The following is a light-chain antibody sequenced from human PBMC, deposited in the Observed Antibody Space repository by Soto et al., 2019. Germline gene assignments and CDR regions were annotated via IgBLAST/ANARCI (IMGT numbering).Light chain of an antibody. J-gene: IGLJ2*01. CDR2: QDT. V-gene: IGLV3-1*01. CDR3: QAWDSSPVL. Sequence: SYELTQPPSVSVSPGQTASITCSGDKLGHGDKLGDTYASWYQQKPGQSPVLVIYQDTKRPSGIPERFSGSNSGNTATLTISGTQAMDEADYYCQAWDSSPVLFGGGTKLTVL. CDR1: KLGDTY.